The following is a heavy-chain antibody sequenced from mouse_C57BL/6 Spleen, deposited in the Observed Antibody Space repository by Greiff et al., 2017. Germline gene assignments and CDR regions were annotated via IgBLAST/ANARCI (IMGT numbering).Heavy chain of an antibody. CDR3: ARNGVLPWYFDV. CDR1: GFSLTSYG. V-gene: IGHV2-2*01. Sequence: QVQLKQSGPGLVQPSQSLSITCTVSGFSLTSYGVHWVRQSPGKGLEWLGVIWSGGSTAYNAAFISRLSISKDNSKSQVFFKMNSLQADDTAIYYCARNGVLPWYFDVWGTGTTVTVSS. D-gene: IGHD5-5*01. CDR2: IWSGGST. J-gene: IGHJ1*03.